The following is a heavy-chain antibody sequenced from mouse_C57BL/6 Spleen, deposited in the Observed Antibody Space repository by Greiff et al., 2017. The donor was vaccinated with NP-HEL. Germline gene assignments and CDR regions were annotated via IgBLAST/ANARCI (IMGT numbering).Heavy chain of an antibody. J-gene: IGHJ4*01. Sequence: EVQLQQSVAELVRPGASVKLSCTASGFNFKNTYMHWVKQRPEQGLEWIGRIDPANGNTKYAPKFQGKATITADTSSNTAYLQLSSLTSEDTAIYYCASHVHYYGSSYAMDYWGQGTSVTVSS. CDR1: GFNFKNTY. D-gene: IGHD1-1*01. CDR3: ASHVHYYGSSYAMDY. CDR2: IDPANGNT. V-gene: IGHV14-3*01.